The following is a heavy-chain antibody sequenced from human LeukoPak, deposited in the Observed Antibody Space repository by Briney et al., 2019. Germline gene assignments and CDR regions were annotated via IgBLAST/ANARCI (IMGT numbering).Heavy chain of an antibody. CDR2: IYYSGST. CDR3: ARDPSIVGAPFDY. V-gene: IGHV4-39*07. J-gene: IGHJ4*02. D-gene: IGHD1-26*01. CDR1: GGSISSSSYY. Sequence: KTSETLSLTCTVSGGSISSSSYYWGWIRQPPGKGLEWIGSIYYSGSTYYNPSLKSRVTISVDTSKNQFSLKLSSVTAADTAVYYCARDPSIVGAPFDYWGQGTLVTVSS.